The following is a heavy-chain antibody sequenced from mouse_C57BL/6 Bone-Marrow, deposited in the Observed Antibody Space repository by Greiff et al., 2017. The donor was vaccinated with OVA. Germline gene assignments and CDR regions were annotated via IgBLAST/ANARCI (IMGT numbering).Heavy chain of an antibody. D-gene: IGHD1-1*01. Sequence: VQLQQPGAELVKPGASVKMSCKASGYTFTSYWLTWVKQRPGQGLEWIGDIYPGSGSTNYNEKFKSKATLTVDTSSSTAYMQLSSLTSEDSAVYYCARRTTVRGRPYAMDYWGQGTSVTVSS. J-gene: IGHJ4*01. V-gene: IGHV1-55*01. CDR3: ARRTTVRGRPYAMDY. CDR1: GYTFTSYW. CDR2: IYPGSGST.